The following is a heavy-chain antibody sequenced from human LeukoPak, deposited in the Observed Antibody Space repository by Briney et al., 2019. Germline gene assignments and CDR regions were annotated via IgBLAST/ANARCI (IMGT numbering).Heavy chain of an antibody. CDR3: AKDRADYDSSGPFDY. CDR2: ISYDGSNK. CDR1: GFTFSSYG. D-gene: IGHD3-22*01. Sequence: GGSLRLSCAASGFTFSSYGMHWVRQAPGKGLEWVAVISYDGSNKYYADSVKGRFTISRDNSKNTLYLQMNSLKAEDTAVHYCAKDRADYDSSGPFDYWGQGTLVTVSS. J-gene: IGHJ4*02. V-gene: IGHV3-30*18.